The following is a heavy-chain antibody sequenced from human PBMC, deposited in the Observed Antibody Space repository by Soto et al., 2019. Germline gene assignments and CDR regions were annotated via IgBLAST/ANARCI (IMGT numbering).Heavy chain of an antibody. CDR2: INSDGSTT. CDR3: ARDFPYCSSASCYSY. V-gene: IGHV3-74*01. D-gene: IGHD2-2*01. J-gene: IGHJ4*02. Sequence: GGSLRLSCAASGFTFSSSWMHWVRQAPGKGLMWVSHINSDGSTTGYADSVKGRFTISRDNAKNTLYLQMNSLRAEDTAVYYCARDFPYCSSASCYSYWGQGTLVTVSS. CDR1: GFTFSSSW.